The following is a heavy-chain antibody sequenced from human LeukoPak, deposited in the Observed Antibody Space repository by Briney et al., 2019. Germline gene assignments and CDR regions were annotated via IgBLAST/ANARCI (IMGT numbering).Heavy chain of an antibody. CDR1: GVSISSDY. J-gene: IGHJ5*02. CDR2: IYYSGSS. V-gene: IGHV4-59*08. D-gene: IGHD5/OR15-5a*01. CDR3: ARRLRQNLFDP. Sequence: TSETLSLTCTVSGVSISSDYWSWIRLPPGKGLEWICYIYYSGSSNYNPSLKSRVTMSVAMSNNQFSLKLASVPAADTAVYYCARRLRQNLFDPWGQGTLVTVSS.